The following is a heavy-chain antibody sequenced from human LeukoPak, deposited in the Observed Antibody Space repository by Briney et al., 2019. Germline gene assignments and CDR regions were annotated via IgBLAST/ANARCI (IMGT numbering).Heavy chain of an antibody. D-gene: IGHD3-22*01. CDR3: ASGGYYYDSSGPDYYYYYMDV. CDR1: GGTFSSYE. CDR2: IIPIFGTA. Sequence: SVKVSCKASGGTFSSYEISWVRQAPGQGLEWMGGIIPIFGTANYAQKFQGRVTITADKSTSTAYMELSSLRSEDTAVYYCASGGYYYDSSGPDYYYYYMDVWGKGTTVTVSS. V-gene: IGHV1-69*06. J-gene: IGHJ6*03.